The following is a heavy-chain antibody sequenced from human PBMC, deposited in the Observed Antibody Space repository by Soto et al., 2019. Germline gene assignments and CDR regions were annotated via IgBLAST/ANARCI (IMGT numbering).Heavy chain of an antibody. CDR2: IYYSGST. CDR1: GGSISSYY. CDR3: ARDHYYYDSSGSYFDY. D-gene: IGHD3-22*01. Sequence: PSETLSLTCTVSGGSISSYYWSWIRQPPGKGLEWIGYIYYSGSTNYNPSLKSRVTISVDTSKNQFSLKLSSVTAADTAVYYCARDHYYYDSSGSYFDYWGQGTLVTVSS. V-gene: IGHV4-59*01. J-gene: IGHJ4*02.